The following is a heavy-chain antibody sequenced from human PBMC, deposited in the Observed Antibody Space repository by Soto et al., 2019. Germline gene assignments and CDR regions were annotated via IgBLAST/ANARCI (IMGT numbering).Heavy chain of an antibody. D-gene: IGHD2-8*01. V-gene: IGHV4-59*08. CDR3: ARHKWANYGMDV. CDR1: GGSISSYY. CDR2: IYYSGST. J-gene: IGHJ6*02. Sequence: SETLSLTCTVSGGSISSYYWSWIRQPPGKGLEWIGYIYYSGSTNYNPSLKSRVTISVDTSKNQFSLKLSSVTAADTAVYYCARHKWANYGMDVWGQGTTVTVSS.